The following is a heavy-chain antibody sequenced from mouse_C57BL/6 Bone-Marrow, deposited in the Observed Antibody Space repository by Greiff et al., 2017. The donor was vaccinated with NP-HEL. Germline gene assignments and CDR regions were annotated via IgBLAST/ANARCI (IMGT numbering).Heavy chain of an antibody. CDR1: GYTFTSYW. V-gene: IGHV1-74*01. CDR3: AIFVVERGYYFDY. J-gene: IGHJ2*01. D-gene: IGHD1-1*01. CDR2: IHPSDSDT. Sequence: QVQLQQPGAELVKPGASVKVSCKASGYTFTSYWMHWVQQRPGQGLEWIGRIHPSDSDTNYNQKFKGKATLTVDKSSSTAYMQLSRLTSEYSAVYYGAIFVVERGYYFDYWGQGTTLTVSS.